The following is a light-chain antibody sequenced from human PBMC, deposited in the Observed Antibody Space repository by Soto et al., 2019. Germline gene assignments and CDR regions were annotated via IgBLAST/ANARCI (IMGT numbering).Light chain of an antibody. CDR3: HQYLHLPPT. Sequence: DIVMTQSPDSLAVSLGERATINCKSSQSVLYTSNNRNYLAWYQQKPGQPPKLLIRWASTRESGVPDRFSGSGSETDFTLPISSLQAEDVAVYYCHQYLHLPPTFGQGSKVEIK. V-gene: IGKV4-1*01. J-gene: IGKJ1*01. CDR1: QSVLYTSNNRNY. CDR2: WAS.